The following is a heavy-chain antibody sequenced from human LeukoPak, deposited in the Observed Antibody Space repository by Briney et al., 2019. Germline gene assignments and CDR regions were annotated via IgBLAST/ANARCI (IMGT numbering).Heavy chain of an antibody. CDR3: ARSYGPLRYYYYGMDV. D-gene: IGHD5-18*01. CDR1: GGTFSSYA. J-gene: IGHJ6*02. CDR2: IIPILGIA. Sequence: SVKVSCKASGGTFSSYAISWVRQAPGQGLEWMGRIIPILGIANYAQKFQGRVTITADKSTSTAYMELSSLRSEDTAVYYCARSYGPLRYYYYGMDVWGQGTTVTVSS. V-gene: IGHV1-69*04.